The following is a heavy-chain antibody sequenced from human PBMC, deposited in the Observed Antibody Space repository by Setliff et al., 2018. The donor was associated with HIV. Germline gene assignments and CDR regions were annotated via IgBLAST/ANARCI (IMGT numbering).Heavy chain of an antibody. CDR3: ARYSPRGYTLTGPY. V-gene: IGHV4-59*11. CDR1: GGSISSHY. J-gene: IGHJ4*02. CDR2: IYYTGKT. Sequence: PSETLSLTCTVSGGSISSHYWTWIRQPPGNGLEWIGDIYYTGKTNYNPSLKSRVTISLDTSKNQFSLKLTSVTAADTAVYYCARYSPRGYTLTGPYWGQGTLVTVSS. D-gene: IGHD6-25*01.